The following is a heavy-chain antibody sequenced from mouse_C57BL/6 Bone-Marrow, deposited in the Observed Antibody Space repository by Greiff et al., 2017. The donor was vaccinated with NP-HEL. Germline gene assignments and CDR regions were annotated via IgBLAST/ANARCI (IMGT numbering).Heavy chain of an antibody. CDR2: INPYNGDT. V-gene: IGHV1-20*01. Sequence: EVQLQQSGPELVKPGDSVKISCKASGYSFTGYFMNWVMQSHGKSLEWIGRINPYNGDTFYNQKFKGKATLTVDKASSTAHMELRSLTSEDSAVYYCARDYGSRDFDYWGQGTTLTVSS. CDR3: ARDYGSRDFDY. J-gene: IGHJ2*01. D-gene: IGHD1-1*01. CDR1: GYSFTGYF.